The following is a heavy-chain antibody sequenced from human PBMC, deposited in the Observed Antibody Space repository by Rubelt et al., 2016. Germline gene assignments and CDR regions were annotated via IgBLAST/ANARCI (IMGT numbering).Heavy chain of an antibody. D-gene: IGHD1-26*01. CDR3: ARAPVLSGSYRFDY. CDR1: GFTFSSYA. V-gene: IGHV3-23*01. CDR2: ISSSSSYI. Sequence: EVQLLESGGGLVQPGGSLRLSCAASGFTFSSYAMSWVRQAPGKGLEWVSSISSSSSYIYYADSVKGRFTISRDNSKNTLYLQMNSLRAEDTAVYYCARAPVLSGSYRFDYWGQGTLVTVSS. J-gene: IGHJ4*02.